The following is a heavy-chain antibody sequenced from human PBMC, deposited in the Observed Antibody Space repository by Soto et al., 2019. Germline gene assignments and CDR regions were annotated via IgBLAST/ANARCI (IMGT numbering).Heavy chain of an antibody. CDR3: MKVESGWVYDY. D-gene: IGHD6-13*01. Sequence: GGSLRLSCSASGLTFSSYAMRWVRQAPGKGLEYVSAISPSGANTYYADSVKGRFTVSRDNSKNSLYLQMSSLRAEDTAVYYCMKVESGWVYDYWGQGTLVTVSS. J-gene: IGHJ4*02. V-gene: IGHV3-64D*08. CDR1: GLTFSSYA. CDR2: ISPSGANT.